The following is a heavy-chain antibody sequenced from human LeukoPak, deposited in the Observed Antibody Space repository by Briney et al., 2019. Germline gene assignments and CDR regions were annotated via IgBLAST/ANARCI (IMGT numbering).Heavy chain of an antibody. CDR2: IIPIFGTA. CDR1: GGTFSSYA. J-gene: IGHJ4*02. CDR3: ARVRYSYGFNY. D-gene: IGHD5-18*01. V-gene: IGHV1-69*05. Sequence: SVKVSCKASGGTFSSYAISWVRQAPGQGLEWMGGIIPIFGTANYAQKFQGRVTMTRDTSISTAYMELSRLRSDDTAVYYCARVRYSYGFNYWGQGTLVTVSS.